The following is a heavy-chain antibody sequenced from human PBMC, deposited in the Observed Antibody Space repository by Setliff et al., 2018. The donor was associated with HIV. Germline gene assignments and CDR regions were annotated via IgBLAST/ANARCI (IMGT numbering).Heavy chain of an antibody. V-gene: IGHV4-4*07. Sequence: PSETLSLTCSVSGGSINNYYWIWIRQPAGKGLEWIGHIYSSGTTNYNPSLKSRVTMSVDTSKNQFSLRLSSVTAADTGVYYCARTKLVDTAIRYHYDGLDVWGQGTTVTVSS. D-gene: IGHD5-18*01. J-gene: IGHJ6*02. CDR3: ARTKLVDTAIRYHYDGLDV. CDR2: IYSSGTT. CDR1: GGSINNYY.